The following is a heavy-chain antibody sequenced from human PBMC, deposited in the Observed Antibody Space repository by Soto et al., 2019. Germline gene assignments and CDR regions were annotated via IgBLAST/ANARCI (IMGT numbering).Heavy chain of an antibody. V-gene: IGHV4-31*03. CDR2: IYYSGSI. D-gene: IGHD2-15*01. CDR1: GVPISSGGYY. J-gene: IGHJ6*02. Sequence: VPLQESGPGLVKPSQTLSLSCTVSGVPISSGGYYWGWIRQLPGGCLEWIGYIYYSGSIYYNPSLKSRVTISVDTSKNHFSPDLSSVSAADTAVYYCARGGYCSGGSGYCCYYYYGRDVWGQGTTVTVSS. CDR3: ARGGYCSGGSGYCCYYYYGRDV.